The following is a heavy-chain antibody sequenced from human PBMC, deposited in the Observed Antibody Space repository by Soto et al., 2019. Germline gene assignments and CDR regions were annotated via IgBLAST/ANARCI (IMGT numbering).Heavy chain of an antibody. V-gene: IGHV3-23*01. Sequence: EVQLLESGGGLVQPGGSLRLSCAASGFTFSSYAMSWVRQASGKGLEWVSAISGSGGSTYYADSVKGRFTISRDNSKNTLYLQMNSLRAEDTAVYYCAKDRWSSSSLDYWGQGTLVTVSS. CDR1: GFTFSSYA. D-gene: IGHD6-6*01. CDR3: AKDRWSSSSLDY. J-gene: IGHJ4*02. CDR2: ISGSGGST.